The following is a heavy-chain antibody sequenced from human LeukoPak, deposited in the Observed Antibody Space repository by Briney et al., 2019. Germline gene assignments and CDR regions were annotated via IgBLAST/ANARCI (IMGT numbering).Heavy chain of an antibody. CDR3: ARGPGIANGMDG. CDR2: IYRGST. J-gene: IGHJ6*02. CDR1: GFTVSSDY. D-gene: IGHD1-26*01. Sequence: GGSLRLSCAASGFTVSSDYMSWVRQAPVKGLEWVSVIYRGSTYYADSVNGRFTVSSDDSKNTLYLQMNSLRAEDTAVYYCARGPGIANGMDGWGQGTTVTVSS. V-gene: IGHV3-66*01.